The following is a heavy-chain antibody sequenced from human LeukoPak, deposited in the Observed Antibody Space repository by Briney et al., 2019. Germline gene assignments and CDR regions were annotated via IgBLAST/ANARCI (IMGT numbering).Heavy chain of an antibody. V-gene: IGHV3-7*01. J-gene: IGHJ5*02. CDR1: GFTFSNSW. CDR3: ARTTGAFDP. D-gene: IGHD4-17*01. CDR2: IKQDGSEK. Sequence: GGSLRLSCAASGFTFSNSWMSWVRQTPGKGLEWVANIKQDGSEKYYVDSVKGRFTISRDNAKNSLYLQMSSLRAEDTDLYYCARTTGAFDPWGQGTLVTVSS.